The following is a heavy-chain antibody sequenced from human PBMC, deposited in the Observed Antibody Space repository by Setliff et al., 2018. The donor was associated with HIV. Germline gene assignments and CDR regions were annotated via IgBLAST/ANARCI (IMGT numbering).Heavy chain of an antibody. J-gene: IGHJ4*02. CDR2: IRSDNSNT. Sequence: PGGSLRLSCAASGFTFSDYSMSWVRQAPGKGLEWISYIRSDNSNTYYADSVRGRFTISRDNAKNSLFLQMNNLRAEDTAVYYCAKGPGYSSSWYYFNYWGQGTLVTVSS. CDR1: GFTFSDYS. CDR3: AKGPGYSSSWYYFNY. V-gene: IGHV3-48*01. D-gene: IGHD6-13*01.